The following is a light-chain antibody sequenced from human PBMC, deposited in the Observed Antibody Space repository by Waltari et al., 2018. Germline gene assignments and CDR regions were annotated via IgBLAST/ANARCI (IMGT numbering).Light chain of an antibody. V-gene: IGKV1-39*01. CDR3: QQSYSTLLFT. CDR2: AAS. Sequence: DIQMTQSPSSLSASVGDRVTITCRASQSISSYLNWEQQKPGQSPKLLIYAASSLQSGFPSRFSGSGSGTDFTLTISSLQPEDFATYYCQQSYSTLLFTFGPGTKVDIK. J-gene: IGKJ3*01. CDR1: QSISSY.